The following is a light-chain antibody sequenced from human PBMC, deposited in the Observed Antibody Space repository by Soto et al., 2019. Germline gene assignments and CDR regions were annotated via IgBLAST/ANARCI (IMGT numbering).Light chain of an antibody. Sequence: QSALTQPASVSGSPGQSITISCTGTSSDVGGYNYVSWYQQHPGKAPKLMIYDVSNRPSGVPNRFSGSKSGNTASLTISGLQAEDEADYYCSSYTRSSTLEVFGGGTKLTVL. CDR3: SSYTRSSTLEV. CDR2: DVS. J-gene: IGLJ1*01. V-gene: IGLV2-14*01. CDR1: SSDVGGYNY.